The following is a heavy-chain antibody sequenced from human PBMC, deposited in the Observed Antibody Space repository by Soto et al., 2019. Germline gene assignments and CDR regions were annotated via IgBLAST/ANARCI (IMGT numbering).Heavy chain of an antibody. CDR3: AKGRGGSGSLTPRVDF. D-gene: IGHD3-10*01. V-gene: IGHV3-23*01. CDR2: ISGGGDTT. Sequence: EVQLLESGGGLVQPGGSLRLSCADSGFTFNNYAMTWVRQAPGKGLEWVSAISGGGDTTSYADSVKGRFTVSRDGFKNKRYLQMGSLRAEDTALYYCAKGRGGSGSLTPRVDFWCQGTLVTVSS. J-gene: IGHJ4*02. CDR1: GFTFNNYA.